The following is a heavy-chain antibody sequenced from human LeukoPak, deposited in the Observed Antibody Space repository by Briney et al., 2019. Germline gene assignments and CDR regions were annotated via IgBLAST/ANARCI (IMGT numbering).Heavy chain of an antibody. Sequence: ASVKVSCKASGYTFTSFGISWVRQAPGQGLEWMGWISAYNGNTNYAHNLQGRVTMTTDTSTSTAYMELRSLRSDDTAVYYCARDPGSFLSSSGWLNRFDPWGQGTLVTVSS. CDR3: ARDPGSFLSSSGWLNRFDP. D-gene: IGHD6-19*01. V-gene: IGHV1-18*01. CDR2: ISAYNGNT. CDR1: GYTFTSFG. J-gene: IGHJ5*02.